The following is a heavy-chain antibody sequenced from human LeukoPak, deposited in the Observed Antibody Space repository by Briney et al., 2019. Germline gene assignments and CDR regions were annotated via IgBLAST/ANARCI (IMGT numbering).Heavy chain of an antibody. CDR1: GFTFSSFS. CDR3: ARDTDFGFDY. Sequence: PGGSLRLSCAASGFTFSSFSMNWVRQAPGKGLEWVSYFLTSSGTISYADSVKGRFTISRDDAKNSLYLQMNSLRDEDTAVYYCARDTDFGFDYWGQGTLVTVSS. V-gene: IGHV3-48*02. D-gene: IGHD3-10*01. J-gene: IGHJ4*02. CDR2: FLTSSGTI.